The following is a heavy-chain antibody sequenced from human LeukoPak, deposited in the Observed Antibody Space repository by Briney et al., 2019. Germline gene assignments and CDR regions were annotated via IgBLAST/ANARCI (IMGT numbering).Heavy chain of an antibody. CDR3: ARLPTGYPNWFDS. Sequence: GGSLRLSCAASGFSFSTSVMGWVRQAPGKGLEWVSAIHGSGTNTYYADSVTGRFTISRDNSKNTLYLQMTNLRVEDTALYYCARLPTGYPNWFDSWGQGTPVTVSS. V-gene: IGHV3-23*01. J-gene: IGHJ5*01. CDR1: GFSFSTSV. CDR2: IHGSGTNT. D-gene: IGHD3-9*01.